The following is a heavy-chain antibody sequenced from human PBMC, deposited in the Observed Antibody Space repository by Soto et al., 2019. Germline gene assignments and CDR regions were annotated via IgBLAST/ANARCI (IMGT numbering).Heavy chain of an antibody. V-gene: IGHV1-69*06. D-gene: IGHD3-10*01. CDR2: IIPIFGRA. J-gene: IGHJ5*02. Sequence: QVQLVQSGAEVQKPGSSVKVSCKASGGTFSSYAISWVRQAPGQGLEWMGGIIPIFGRANYAQKFQGRVTITADKSTSTAYMELSSLRSEDTAVYYCALTRYGDPNGWFDPWGQGTLVTVSS. CDR1: GGTFSSYA. CDR3: ALTRYGDPNGWFDP.